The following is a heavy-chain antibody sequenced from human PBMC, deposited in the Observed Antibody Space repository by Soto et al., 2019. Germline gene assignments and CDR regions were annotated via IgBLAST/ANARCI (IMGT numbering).Heavy chain of an antibody. V-gene: IGHV4-59*01. D-gene: IGHD6-6*01. CDR1: GGSISNYY. J-gene: IGHJ3*01. Sequence: QVQLQESGPGLVKPSETLSLTCTVSGGSISNYYWSWIRQPPGKGLEWIGYIYNSGSTTYNPSLKSRVSIPVDTSENQSSLKLSSLTAADTAVYYCASYIVIPARTAFDVWGQGTMVTVSS. CDR3: ASYIVIPARTAFDV. CDR2: IYNSGST.